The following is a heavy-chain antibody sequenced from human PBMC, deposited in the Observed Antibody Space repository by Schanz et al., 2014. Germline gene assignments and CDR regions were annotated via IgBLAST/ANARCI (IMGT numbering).Heavy chain of an antibody. CDR2: ITGASDHI. V-gene: IGHV3-23*01. J-gene: IGHJ3*01. D-gene: IGHD7-27*01. CDR3: ARELPGVVAFDF. Sequence: EVQLLESGGGLIQPGGSLRLSCAASGFIFGSSVMAWVRQAPGKGLEWVSGITGASDHIDYAESVKGRFTISRDNSKNTLYLQMDSLRAEDTAVYYCARELPGVVAFDFWGQGTMVTVSS. CDR1: GFIFGSSV.